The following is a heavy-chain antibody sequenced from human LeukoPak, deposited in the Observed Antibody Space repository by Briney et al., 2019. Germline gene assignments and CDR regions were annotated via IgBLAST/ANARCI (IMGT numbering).Heavy chain of an antibody. D-gene: IGHD3-3*02. J-gene: IGHJ5*02. CDR1: GYSISSGYY. V-gene: IGHV4-38-2*02. Sequence: SETLSLTCTVSGYSISSGYYWGWIRQPPEKGLEWIGSIYHSGSTYYHPSLKSRVTISVDTSKNQFFLKLSSVTAAETTVYYCATISSAVNWFDPWGQGTLVTVSS. CDR3: ATISSAVNWFDP. CDR2: IYHSGST.